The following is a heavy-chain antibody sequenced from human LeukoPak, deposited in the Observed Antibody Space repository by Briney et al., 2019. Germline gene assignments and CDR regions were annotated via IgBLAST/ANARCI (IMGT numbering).Heavy chain of an antibody. V-gene: IGHV3-33*01. D-gene: IGHD3-10*01. J-gene: IGHJ4*02. CDR3: ARDPGWFGESALYYFDY. Sequence: GGSLRLSCAASGFTFSSYGMQWVRQAPGKGLEWVAVIWYDGSNKYYADSVKGRFTISRDNSKNTLYLQMNSLRAEDTAVYYCARDPGWFGESALYYFDYWGQGTLVTVSS. CDR2: IWYDGSNK. CDR1: GFTFSSYG.